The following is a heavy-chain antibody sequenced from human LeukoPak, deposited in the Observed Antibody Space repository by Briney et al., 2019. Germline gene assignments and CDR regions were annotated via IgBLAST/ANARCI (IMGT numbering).Heavy chain of an antibody. CDR1: GFTFSNYA. Sequence: GGSLRLSCAASGFTFSNYAMSWVRQAPGKGLEWVSTFSFNGVTTYYADSAKGRFTISRDNSKNTLYLQMNSLRAEDTAVYYCAKGRGWEASYYYYYMDVWGKGTTVTISS. V-gene: IGHV3-23*01. D-gene: IGHD1-26*01. J-gene: IGHJ6*03. CDR2: FSFNGVTT. CDR3: AKGRGWEASYYYYYMDV.